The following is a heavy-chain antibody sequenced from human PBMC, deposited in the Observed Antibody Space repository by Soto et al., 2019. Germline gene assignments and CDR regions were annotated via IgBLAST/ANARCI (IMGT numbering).Heavy chain of an antibody. V-gene: IGHV1-2*02. CDR2: INPNSGGT. J-gene: IGHJ6*02. Sequence: PSVTVCCKASGYTITGYYRQWVRQEHGQGLEWMGWINPNSGGTNYAQKFQGRVTMTRDTSISTAYMELSRLRSDDTAVYYCARDQGSGSYRYYYYYYGMDVWGQGTTVTVSS. D-gene: IGHD3-10*01. CDR3: ARDQGSGSYRYYYYYYGMDV. CDR1: GYTITGYY.